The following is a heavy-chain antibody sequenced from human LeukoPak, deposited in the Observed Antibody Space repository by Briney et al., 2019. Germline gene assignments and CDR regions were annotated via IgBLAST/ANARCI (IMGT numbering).Heavy chain of an antibody. D-gene: IGHD1-26*01. CDR3: AKDRGLVGATI. V-gene: IGHV3-23*01. J-gene: IGHJ4*02. CDR1: GFSLSSNG. CDR2: ISDTGDST. Sequence: GGTLTLSCVASGFSLSSNGMSWVRQAPGKGLDWVSGISDTGDSTHYADSVRGRFTISRDISKNTLFLQMNSLRAEDTAVYYCAKDRGLVGATIWGQGTLVTVSS.